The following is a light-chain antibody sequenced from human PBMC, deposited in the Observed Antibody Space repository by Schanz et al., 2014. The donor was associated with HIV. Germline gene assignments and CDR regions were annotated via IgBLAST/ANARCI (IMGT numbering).Light chain of an antibody. J-gene: IGLJ3*02. CDR2: EDN. V-gene: IGLV6-57*04. Sequence: FMLTQPHSVSESPGKTATIPCTRSSGSIASNYVQWYRQRPGSVPATVVYEDNQRPSGVPDRFSGSIDSSSNSASLTISGLETDDEADYFCHSSDAADPGVFGGGTKLTVL. CDR3: HSSDAADPGV. CDR1: SGSIASNY.